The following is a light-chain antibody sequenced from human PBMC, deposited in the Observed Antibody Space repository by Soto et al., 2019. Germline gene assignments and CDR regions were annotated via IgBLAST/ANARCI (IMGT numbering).Light chain of an antibody. CDR2: KVS. CDR3: MQGTHWPPYT. V-gene: IGKV2-30*02. CDR1: QSLLHSNGNTY. Sequence: DVVLTQSPLSLPVTLGQPASISCRSSQSLLHSNGNTYLTWFQQRPGQSPRRLIYKVSNRDSGVPDRFSGSGSGTDFTLQISRVEAEDVGVYFCMQGTHWPPYTFGQGTKLEIK. J-gene: IGKJ2*01.